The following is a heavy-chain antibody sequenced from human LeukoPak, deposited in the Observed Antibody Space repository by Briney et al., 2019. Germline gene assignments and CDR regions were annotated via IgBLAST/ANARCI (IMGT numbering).Heavy chain of an antibody. CDR1: GGSFSGYY. CDR3: ARNPPRDKYYYDSSPGPSTDYGMDV. V-gene: IGHV4-34*01. Sequence: SETLSLTCAVYGGSFSGYYWSWVRQPPGKGLEWIGEINHSGSTNYNPSLKSRVTISVDTSKNQFSLKLSSVTAEDTAVYYCARNPPRDKYYYDSSPGPSTDYGMDVWGQGTTVTVSS. D-gene: IGHD3-22*01. J-gene: IGHJ6*02. CDR2: INHSGST.